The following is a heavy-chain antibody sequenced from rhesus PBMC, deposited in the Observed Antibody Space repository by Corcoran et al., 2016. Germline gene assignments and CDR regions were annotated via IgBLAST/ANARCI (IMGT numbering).Heavy chain of an antibody. Sequence: QLQLQESGPGLVKPSETLSLTCAASGGSIRGYWGSWIRQPPGKGLEWIGRGDFRGNTDQNPSLKSRVTVSRDTSKNHFSLKLTSVTAADTAVYYCARGGGGSNWYLDVWGPGTPITISS. CDR3: ARGGGGSNWYLDV. D-gene: IGHD1-44*01. J-gene: IGHJ2*01. V-gene: IGHV4-160*01. CDR2: GDFRGNT. CDR1: GGSIRGYW.